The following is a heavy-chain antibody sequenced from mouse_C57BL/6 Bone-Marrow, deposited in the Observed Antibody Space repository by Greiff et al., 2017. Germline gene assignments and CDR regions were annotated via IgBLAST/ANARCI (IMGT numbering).Heavy chain of an antibody. V-gene: IGHV1-20*01. J-gene: IGHJ2*01. CDR2: INPYNGDT. Sequence: EVKLMESGPELVKPGDSVKISCKASGYSFTGYFKNWVMQSHGKSLEWIGRINPYNGDTFYNQKFKGKATLTVDKSSSTAHMELRSLTSEDSAVYYCATDYYGLFDYWGQGTTLTVSS. CDR1: GYSFTGYF. D-gene: IGHD1-2*01. CDR3: ATDYYGLFDY.